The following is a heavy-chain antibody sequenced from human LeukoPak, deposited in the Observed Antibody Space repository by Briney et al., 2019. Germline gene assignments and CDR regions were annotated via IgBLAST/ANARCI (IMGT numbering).Heavy chain of an antibody. V-gene: IGHV3-30*02. J-gene: IGHJ4*02. CDR3: AKSNLRLGELSSFDY. CDR2: IRYDGSNK. CDR1: GFTFSSYG. D-gene: IGHD3-16*02. Sequence: GGSLRLSCAASGFTFSSYGMHWVRQAPGKGLKWVAFIRYDGSNKYYADSVKGRLTISRDNSKNTLYLQMNSLRAEDTAVYYCAKSNLRLGELSSFDYWGQGTLVTVSS.